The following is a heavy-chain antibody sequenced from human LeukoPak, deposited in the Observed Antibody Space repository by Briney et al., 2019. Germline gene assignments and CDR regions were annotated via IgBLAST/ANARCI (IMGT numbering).Heavy chain of an antibody. CDR1: GFTFSIYA. Sequence: GGSLRLSCAASGFTFSIYAMSWVRQTPGKGLEWVSAISTSGDATYYADSVRGRFAISRDNSRNTLYLQMNSLRAEDAAVYYCAKDSSGYYSPDAFDIWGQGTMVTVSS. D-gene: IGHD3-22*01. CDR2: ISTSGDAT. CDR3: AKDSSGYYSPDAFDI. V-gene: IGHV3-23*01. J-gene: IGHJ3*02.